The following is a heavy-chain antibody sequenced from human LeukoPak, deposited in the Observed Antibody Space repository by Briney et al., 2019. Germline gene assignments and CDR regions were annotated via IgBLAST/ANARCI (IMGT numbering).Heavy chain of an antibody. D-gene: IGHD1-26*01. CDR1: GGSISSYY. CDR2: IYYSGST. V-gene: IGHV4-59*01. Sequence: SETLSLTCTVSGGSISSYYWSWIRQPPGKGLEWIGYIYYSGSTNYNPSLKSRVTISVDTSKNQFSLKLSSVTAADTAVYYCARGIGVGAAHFDYWGQGTLVTVSS. CDR3: ARGIGVGAAHFDY. J-gene: IGHJ4*02.